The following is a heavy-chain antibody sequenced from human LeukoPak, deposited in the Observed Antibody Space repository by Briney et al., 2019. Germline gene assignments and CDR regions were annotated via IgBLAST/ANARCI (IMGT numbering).Heavy chain of an antibody. CDR2: IYTSGST. CDR1: GGSISSGSYY. V-gene: IGHV4-61*02. D-gene: IGHD1-26*01. CDR3: ARDDSGSYYDYFQH. Sequence: SQTLSLTCTVSGGSISSGSYYWSWIRQPAGKGLEWIGRIYTSGSTSYNPSLKSRVTISVDTSKNQFSLKLSSVTAADTAVYYCARDDSGSYYDYFQHWGQGTLVTVSS. J-gene: IGHJ1*01.